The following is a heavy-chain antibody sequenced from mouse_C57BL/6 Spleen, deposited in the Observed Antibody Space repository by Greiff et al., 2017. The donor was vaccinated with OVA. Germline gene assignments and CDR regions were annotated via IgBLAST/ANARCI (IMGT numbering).Heavy chain of an antibody. CDR3: EGLGRRGDY. V-gene: IGHV1-64*01. CDR1: GYTFTSYW. J-gene: IGHJ4*01. Sequence: VQLQQSGAELVKPGASVKLSCKASGYTFTSYWMHWVKQRPGQGLEWIGMIHPNSGSTNYNEKFKSKATLTVDKPSSTAYMQLSSLTSEDSAVYYCEGLGRRGDYWGQGTSVTVSS. D-gene: IGHD3-3*01. CDR2: IHPNSGST.